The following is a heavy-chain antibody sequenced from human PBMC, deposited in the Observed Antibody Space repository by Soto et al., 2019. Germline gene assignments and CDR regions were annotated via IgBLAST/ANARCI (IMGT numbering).Heavy chain of an antibody. V-gene: IGHV4-34*01. D-gene: IGHD6-6*01. CDR2: INQNGKT. J-gene: IGHJ6*02. CDR1: GESFSGHR. CDR3: ARGSKVRVAARPHYYYDLDV. Sequence: QVQLQQWGAGLLKPSETLSLTCAVYGESFSGHRWNWIRQNPGKGLEWIGDINQNGKTYYNPSLKSRVTISVDTSKNQSALRLTSVTAADTSVYYCARGSKVRVAARPHYYYDLDVWGLGTTVTVSS.